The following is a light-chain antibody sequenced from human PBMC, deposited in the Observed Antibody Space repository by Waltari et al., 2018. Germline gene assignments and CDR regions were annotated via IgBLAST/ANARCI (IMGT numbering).Light chain of an antibody. V-gene: IGKV4-1*01. J-gene: IGKJ1*01. CDR2: WAS. CDR1: HSVLDSSKKEDD. CDR3: LQYYSTPRT. Sequence: KSSHSVLDSSKKEDDLPWYQQRPGHPPKLHICWASPRESEVPDRVSGSGSGTDFTLTVSSLQAEDVAVYYCLQYYSTPRTFGQGTKVEI.